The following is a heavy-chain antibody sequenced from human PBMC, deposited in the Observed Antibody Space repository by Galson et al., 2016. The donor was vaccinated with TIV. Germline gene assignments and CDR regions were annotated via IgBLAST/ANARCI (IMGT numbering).Heavy chain of an antibody. D-gene: IGHD3-3*01. Sequence: SLRLSCAASGFTFGGYSMNWVRQAPGKGLEWVSFISSTLSDTFYADSVKGRFSISRDNTKNSVYLQMNNLSAEDMAVYYCVSSRGTDFWRNFDFWGQGTLVTVSS. J-gene: IGHJ4*02. CDR1: GFTFGGYS. CDR2: ISSTLSDT. CDR3: VSSRGTDFWRNFDF. V-gene: IGHV3-21*01.